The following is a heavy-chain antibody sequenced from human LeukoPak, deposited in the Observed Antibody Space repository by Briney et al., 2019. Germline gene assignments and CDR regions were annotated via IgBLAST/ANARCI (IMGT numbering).Heavy chain of an antibody. Sequence: ASVKVSCKASGYTFTNYGITWVRQAPGQGLEWMGWISAYNGDTNYAQRFQGRITMTTDTSTTTAYMELRSLRSDDTAVYYCATLGDVLRLFPLISLDGMDVWGQGTTVTVSS. D-gene: IGHD3-3*01. CDR2: ISAYNGDT. J-gene: IGHJ6*02. CDR1: GYTFTNYG. V-gene: IGHV1-18*01. CDR3: ATLGDVLRLFPLISLDGMDV.